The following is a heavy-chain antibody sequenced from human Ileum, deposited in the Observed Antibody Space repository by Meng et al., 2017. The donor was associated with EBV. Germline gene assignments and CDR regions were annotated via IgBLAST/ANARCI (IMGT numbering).Heavy chain of an antibody. CDR1: GYTFTSYG. J-gene: IGHJ1*01. Sequence: QVRLVQSGAELKKPGASVKVSCKASGYTFTSYGTSCVRQAPGQGLEWMGWISADSGNTNYAQKLQGRVTMTTDTSTSTAYMELRSLRSDDTAVYYCARPGYCSGGSCYLGHAEYFQYWGQGTLVTVSS. CDR3: ARPGYCSGGSCYLGHAEYFQY. D-gene: IGHD2-15*01. V-gene: IGHV1-18*01. CDR2: ISADSGNT.